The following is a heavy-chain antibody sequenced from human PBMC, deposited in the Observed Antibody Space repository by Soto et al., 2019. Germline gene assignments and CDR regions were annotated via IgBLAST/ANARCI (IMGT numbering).Heavy chain of an antibody. CDR3: ARGGQIAAAEKGLDY. Sequence: ASVKVSCKASGYTFTGYYMHWVRQAPGQGLEWMGWINPNSGGTNYAQKFQGWVTMTRDTSISTAYMELSRLRSDDTAVYYCARGGQIAAAEKGLDYWGQGTLVTVSS. D-gene: IGHD6-13*01. CDR2: INPNSGGT. V-gene: IGHV1-2*04. CDR1: GYTFTGYY. J-gene: IGHJ4*02.